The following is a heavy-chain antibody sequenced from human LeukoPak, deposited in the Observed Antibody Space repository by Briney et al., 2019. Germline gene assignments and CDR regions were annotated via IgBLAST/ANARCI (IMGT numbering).Heavy chain of an antibody. D-gene: IGHD3-3*01. V-gene: IGHV1-18*01. CDR3: ARVSITIFGVVTYSNWFDP. CDR1: GYTFTSYG. Sequence: GAPVKVSCKASGYTFTSYGISWVRQAPGQGLEWMGWISAYNGNTNYAQKLQGRVTMTTDTSTSTAYMELRSLRSDDTAVYYCARVSITIFGVVTYSNWFDPWGQGTLVTVSS. CDR2: ISAYNGNT. J-gene: IGHJ5*02.